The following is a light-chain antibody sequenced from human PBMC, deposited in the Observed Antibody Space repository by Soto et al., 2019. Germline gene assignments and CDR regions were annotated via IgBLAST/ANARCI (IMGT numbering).Light chain of an antibody. Sequence: DIQMTQSPSTLSASVGDRVTITCRASQSVSSGLAWYQHKPGKAPNLLIYKASILESGVPSRFSGSESGTELTLTISSLQPDDFATYFCQQYNTYPPTFGGGTKVGIK. CDR3: QQYNTYPPT. J-gene: IGKJ4*01. V-gene: IGKV1-5*03. CDR2: KAS. CDR1: QSVSSG.